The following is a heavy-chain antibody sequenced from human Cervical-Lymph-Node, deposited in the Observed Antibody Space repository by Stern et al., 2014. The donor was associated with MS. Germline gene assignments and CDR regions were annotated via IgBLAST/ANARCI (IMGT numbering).Heavy chain of an antibody. CDR1: GFTFSNYG. Sequence: VQLVESGGGVVQPGRSLRLSCAASGFTFSNYGMHWVRQAPGKGLEWVAAISYVGSNRYYADSAKGRFIISRTNSQQTLYLQINSLRDEETAVYYCAKAQYYDFWSGAFDYWGQGTLVTVSS. J-gene: IGHJ4*02. D-gene: IGHD3-3*01. CDR2: ISYVGSNR. CDR3: AKAQYYDFWSGAFDY. V-gene: IGHV3-30*18.